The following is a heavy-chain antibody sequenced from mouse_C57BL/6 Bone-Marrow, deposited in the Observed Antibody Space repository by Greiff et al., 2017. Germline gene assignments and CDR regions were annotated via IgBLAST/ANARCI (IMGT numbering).Heavy chain of an antibody. CDR2: IYPGSGNT. J-gene: IGHJ1*03. Sequence: VQLQQSGAELVRPGASVKLSCKASGYTFTDYYINWVKQRPGQGLEWIARIYPGSGNTYYNEKFKGKATLTAEKSSSTAYMQLSSLTSEDSAVYFCARGDYGSSYGYFDGWGTGTTVTVSS. D-gene: IGHD1-1*01. CDR1: GYTFTDYY. CDR3: ARGDYGSSYGYFDG. V-gene: IGHV1-76*01.